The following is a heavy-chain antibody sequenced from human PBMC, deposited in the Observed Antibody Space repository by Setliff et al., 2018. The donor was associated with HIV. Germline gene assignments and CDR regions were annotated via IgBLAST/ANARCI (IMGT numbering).Heavy chain of an antibody. CDR2: INVGNGDT. CDR3: ARGALLAVFDFDH. Sequence: RASVKVSCKASGYTFTTYSLHWVRQAPGHSLEWVGWINVGNGDTKYSQDLQGRITITRDTSANTAYMELRRLRSDDTAVYFCARGALLAVFDFDHWGHGTLVTVSS. D-gene: IGHD3-10*01. J-gene: IGHJ4*01. CDR1: GYTFTTYS. V-gene: IGHV1-3*01.